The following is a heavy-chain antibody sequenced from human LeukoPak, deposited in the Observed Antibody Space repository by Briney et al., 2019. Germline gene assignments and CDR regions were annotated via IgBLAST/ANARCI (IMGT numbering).Heavy chain of an antibody. CDR2: ISRSSSTI. V-gene: IGHV3-48*01. CDR1: GFTFSSYS. Sequence: GGSLRLSCAASGFTFSSYSMNWVRQAPGKGLEWVSYISRSSSTIYYADSVKGRFTISRDNAKNSLYLQMNSLRAEDTAVYYCARDSSGWRNWFDPWGQGTLVTVSS. CDR3: ARDSSGWRNWFDP. D-gene: IGHD6-19*01. J-gene: IGHJ5*02.